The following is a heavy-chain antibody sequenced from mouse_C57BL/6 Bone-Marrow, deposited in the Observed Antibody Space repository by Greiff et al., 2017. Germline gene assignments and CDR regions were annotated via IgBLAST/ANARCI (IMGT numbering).Heavy chain of an antibody. J-gene: IGHJ1*03. CDR2: IDPETGGT. Sequence: QVQLQQSGAELVRPGASVTLSCKASGYTFTDYEMHWVKQTPVHGLEWIGAIDPETGGTAYNQKFKGKAILTADKSSSTAYMELRSLTSEDSAVYYCIYRSYWYFAVWGTGTTVTVSS. CDR1: GYTFTDYE. CDR3: IYRSYWYFAV. V-gene: IGHV1-15*01.